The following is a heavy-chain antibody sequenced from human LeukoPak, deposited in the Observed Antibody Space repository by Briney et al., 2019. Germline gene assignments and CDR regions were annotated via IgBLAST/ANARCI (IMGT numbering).Heavy chain of an antibody. CDR2: ISSSTLKI. D-gene: IGHD3-22*01. Sequence: GGSLRLSCAASGFTFSKYAMTWVRQAPGKGLEWVSAISSSTLKIYYADSVKGRFTISRDNSKNTLYLQMNSLRAEDTAVYYCARLPSDYYDSSGYYDDYWGQGTLVTVSS. V-gene: IGHV3-23*01. CDR1: GFTFSKYA. J-gene: IGHJ4*02. CDR3: ARLPSDYYDSSGYYDDY.